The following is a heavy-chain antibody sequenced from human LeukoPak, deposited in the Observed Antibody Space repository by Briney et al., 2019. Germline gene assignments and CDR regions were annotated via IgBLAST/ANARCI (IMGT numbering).Heavy chain of an antibody. CDR2: IYPSGST. V-gene: IGHV4-4*09. Sequence: SETLSLTCTVSGGSISSYYWSWIRQPPGKGLEWIGYIYPSGSTNYNPSLKSRVTMSVDTSRNQFFLKLSSVTAADTAVYHCARSYSSGWSDYWGQGTLVTVSS. CDR1: GGSISSYY. CDR3: ARSYSSGWSDY. J-gene: IGHJ4*02. D-gene: IGHD6-19*01.